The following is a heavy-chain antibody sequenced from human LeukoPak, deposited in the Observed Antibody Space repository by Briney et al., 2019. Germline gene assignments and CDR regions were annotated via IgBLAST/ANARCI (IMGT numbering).Heavy chain of an antibody. V-gene: IGHV3-23*01. CDR1: GFTFSSYA. CDR2: ISGSGGST. CDR3: ARELGAYLDY. J-gene: IGHJ4*02. D-gene: IGHD1-26*01. Sequence: GGSLRLSCAASGFTFSSYAMSWVRQAPGKGLEWVSAISGSGGSTYYADSVKGRFTFSRDNAKNSQYLQMNSLRAEDTAVYYCARELGAYLDYWGQGTLVTVSS.